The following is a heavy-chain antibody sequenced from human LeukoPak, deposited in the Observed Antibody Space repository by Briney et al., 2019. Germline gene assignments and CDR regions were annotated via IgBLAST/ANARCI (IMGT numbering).Heavy chain of an antibody. D-gene: IGHD3-3*01. CDR2: ISAYNGNT. Sequence: ASVKVSCKASGYTFTSYGISWGRQAPGQGLEWMGWISAYNGNTNYAQKRQGRVTMTTDTSTSTAYMELRSLRSDDTAVYYCARDGITIFGVVIIGYYYMDVWGKGTTVTVSS. CDR1: GYTFTSYG. V-gene: IGHV1-18*01. CDR3: ARDGITIFGVVIIGYYYMDV. J-gene: IGHJ6*03.